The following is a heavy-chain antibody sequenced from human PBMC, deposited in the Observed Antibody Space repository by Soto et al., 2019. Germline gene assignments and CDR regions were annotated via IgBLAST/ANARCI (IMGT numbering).Heavy chain of an antibody. Sequence: EVQLVESGGGLVKPGGSLRLSCAASGLTFSSYSMNWVRQAPGKGLEWVSSISSSSSYIYYPDSVKGRFTISRDNAKNSLYPQMNSLRAGDAAVYYCARGLYDYDSSGYFGNWGQGTLVTVSS. CDR2: ISSSSSYI. V-gene: IGHV3-21*01. CDR1: GLTFSSYS. CDR3: ARGLYDYDSSGYFGN. D-gene: IGHD3-22*01. J-gene: IGHJ4*02.